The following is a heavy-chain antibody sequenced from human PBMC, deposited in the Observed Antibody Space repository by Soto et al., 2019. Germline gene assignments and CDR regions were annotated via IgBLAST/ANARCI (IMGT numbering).Heavy chain of an antibody. V-gene: IGHV4-39*07. D-gene: IGHD6-13*01. CDR2: IYFSGST. J-gene: IGHJ5*02. Sequence: SEILSLTCSVSGCSISSRESYWGWIRQPPGKGLEWIGTIYFSGSTYYSPSFQGQVTISADKSISTAYLQWSSLKASDTAMYYCARRRAGNPDDWFDPWGQGTLVTVS. CDR3: ARRRAGNPDDWFDP. CDR1: GCSISSRESY.